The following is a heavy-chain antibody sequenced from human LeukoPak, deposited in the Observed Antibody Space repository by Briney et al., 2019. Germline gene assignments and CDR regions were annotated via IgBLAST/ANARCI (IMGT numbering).Heavy chain of an antibody. CDR2: IYYSGST. Sequence: SETLSLTCTVSGGSISSSSYYWGWIRQPPGKGLEWIGSIYYSGSTYYNPSLKSRVTISVDTSKNQFSLKLDSVTAADTAVYYCARRLRLKSPGGDAFDIWGQGTVVTVSS. V-gene: IGHV4-39*01. J-gene: IGHJ3*02. CDR1: GGSISSSSYY. CDR3: ARRLRLKSPGGDAFDI. D-gene: IGHD3-16*01.